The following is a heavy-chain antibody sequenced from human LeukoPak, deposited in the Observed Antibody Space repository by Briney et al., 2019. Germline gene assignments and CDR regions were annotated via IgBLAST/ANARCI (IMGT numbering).Heavy chain of an antibody. V-gene: IGHV3-30*18. CDR3: AKDHYGDYALYYFDY. CDR2: ISYDGSNK. J-gene: IGHJ4*02. CDR1: GFTFSSYG. D-gene: IGHD4-17*01. Sequence: GRSLRLSCAASGFTFSSYGMHWVRQAPGKGLEWVAVISYDGSNKYYADSVKGRFTISRDNSKNTLYLQMNSLRAEDTAVYYCAKDHYGDYALYYFDYWGQGTLVTVSS.